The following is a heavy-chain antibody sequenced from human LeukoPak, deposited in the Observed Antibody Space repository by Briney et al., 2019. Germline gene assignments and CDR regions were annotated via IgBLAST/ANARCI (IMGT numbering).Heavy chain of an antibody. CDR1: GFTFSSYG. CDR3: AKEFVVWGAFDI. CDR2: IRYDGSNK. J-gene: IGHJ3*02. V-gene: IGHV3-30*02. D-gene: IGHD2-2*01. Sequence: GGSLRLSCAASGFTFSSYGMHWVRQAPGKGLEWVAFIRYDGSNKYYADSVKGRFTIPRDNSKNTLYLQMNSLRAEDTAVYYCAKEFVVWGAFDIWGQGTMVTVSS.